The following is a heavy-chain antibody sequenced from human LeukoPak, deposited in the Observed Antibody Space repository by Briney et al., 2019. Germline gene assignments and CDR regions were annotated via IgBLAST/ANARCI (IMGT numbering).Heavy chain of an antibody. J-gene: IGHJ4*02. Sequence: SQTLSLTCAVSGGSISSGGYSWSWIRQPPGKGLEWIGYIYHSGSTYYNPSLKSRVTISVDRSKNQFSLKLSSVTAADTAVYYCARGSSIAARSAIDYWGQGTLVTVSS. D-gene: IGHD6-6*01. CDR1: GGSISSGGYS. CDR2: IYHSGST. V-gene: IGHV4-30-2*01. CDR3: ARGSSIAARSAIDY.